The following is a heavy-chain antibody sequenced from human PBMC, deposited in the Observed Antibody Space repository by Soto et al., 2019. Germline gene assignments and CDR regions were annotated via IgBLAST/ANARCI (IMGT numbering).Heavy chain of an antibody. J-gene: IGHJ6*02. CDR3: AIALGYCSSTSCYSGYAMDV. D-gene: IGHD2-2*01. CDR2: IDPSDSYT. V-gene: IGHV5-10-1*01. CDR1: GYSFTTYW. Sequence: GESLKISFRGSGYSFTTYWINWVRQMPGKGLEWMGRIDPSDSYTNYSPSFQGHVTISVDKSISTAYLQWSSLKASDTAMYYCAIALGYCSSTSCYSGYAMDVWGQGTTVTVSS.